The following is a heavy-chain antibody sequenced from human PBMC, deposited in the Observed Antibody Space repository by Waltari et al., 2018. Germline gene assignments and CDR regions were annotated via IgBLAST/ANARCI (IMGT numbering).Heavy chain of an antibody. V-gene: IGHV3-23*01. CDR3: AKLMRDILTGPDY. Sequence: EVQLLESGGGLVQPGRPLRLTCVASGFTLSDYAMSWVRQAPGKGLEGYSILRSSGNGKYYADSGKGRFSIARDTAKNTLYLHMSSLRVEDTAVYYCAKLMRDILTGPDYWGQGTLVTVSS. CDR1: GFTLSDYA. D-gene: IGHD3-9*01. CDR2: LRSSGNGK. J-gene: IGHJ4*02.